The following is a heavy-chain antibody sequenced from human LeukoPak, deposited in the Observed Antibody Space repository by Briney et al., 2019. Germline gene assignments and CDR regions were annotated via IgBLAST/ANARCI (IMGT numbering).Heavy chain of an antibody. CDR1: AASISNYY. Sequence: KPSETLSLTCAVSAASISNYYWSWIRQAPGKGLERIGYISTSGSTNYNPSLKSRVSISLDTSKNRLSLHLNFVTAADTAVYYCASPRSGYRYTFDYWGQGALVTVSS. CDR3: ASPRSGYRYTFDY. J-gene: IGHJ4*02. D-gene: IGHD3-22*01. CDR2: ISTSGST. V-gene: IGHV4-4*09.